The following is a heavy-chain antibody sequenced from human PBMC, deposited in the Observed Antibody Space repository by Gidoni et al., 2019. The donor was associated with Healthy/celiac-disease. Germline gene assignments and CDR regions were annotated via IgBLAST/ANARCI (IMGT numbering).Heavy chain of an antibody. D-gene: IGHD3-16*01. CDR2: ISGSGGST. CDR1: GFTFSSYA. Sequence: EVQLLESGGGLVQPGGSLRLSCAASGFTFSSYAMSWVRQAPGKGLVWVSAISGSGGSTYYADSVKGRFTISRDNSKNTLYLQMNSLRAEDTAVYYCAKVGGDYYYYMDVWGKGTTVTVSS. CDR3: AKVGGDYYYYMDV. V-gene: IGHV3-23*01. J-gene: IGHJ6*03.